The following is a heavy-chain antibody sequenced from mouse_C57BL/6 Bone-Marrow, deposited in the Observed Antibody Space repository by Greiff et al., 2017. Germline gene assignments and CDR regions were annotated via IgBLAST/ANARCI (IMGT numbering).Heavy chain of an antibody. D-gene: IGHD1-1*01. CDR2: IYPRSGNT. CDR1: GYTFTSYG. Sequence: QVQLQQSGAELARPGASVKLSCKASGYTFTSYGISWVKQRTGQGLEWIGEIYPRSGNTYYNEKFKGKATLTADKSSSTAYMELRSLTSEDSAVYFDARGPHYGSSYEGAMDYWGQGTSVTVAS. CDR3: ARGPHYGSSYEGAMDY. J-gene: IGHJ4*01. V-gene: IGHV1-81*01.